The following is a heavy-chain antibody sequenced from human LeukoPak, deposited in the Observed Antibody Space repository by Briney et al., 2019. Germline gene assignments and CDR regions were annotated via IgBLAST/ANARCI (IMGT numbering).Heavy chain of an antibody. Sequence: PGGSLRLSCAASGFTFSSYWMSWVRQAPGKGLEWVANIKQDGSEKYYVDSVKGRFTISRDNAKNSLYLQMNSLRAEDTAVYYCARGPRKYCSGGSCYSGSAYYFDYWGQGTLVTVSS. D-gene: IGHD2-15*01. CDR1: GFTFSSYW. V-gene: IGHV3-7*01. CDR3: ARGPRKYCSGGSCYSGSAYYFDY. CDR2: IKQDGSEK. J-gene: IGHJ4*02.